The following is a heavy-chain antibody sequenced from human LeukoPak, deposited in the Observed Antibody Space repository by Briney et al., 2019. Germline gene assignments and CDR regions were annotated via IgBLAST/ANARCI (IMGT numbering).Heavy chain of an antibody. CDR3: ARAGILPHYYYYVDV. V-gene: IGHV3-11*01. Sequence: GGSLRLSCAATGFTFSDYYMSWIRQAPGEGLEWVSYISSSGSTIYYADSVKGRFIISRDNAKNSLYLQMNSLRAEDTAVYYCARAGILPHYYYYVDVWGKGTTVTVSS. CDR2: ISSSGSTI. J-gene: IGHJ6*03. CDR1: GFTFSDYY. D-gene: IGHD3-9*01.